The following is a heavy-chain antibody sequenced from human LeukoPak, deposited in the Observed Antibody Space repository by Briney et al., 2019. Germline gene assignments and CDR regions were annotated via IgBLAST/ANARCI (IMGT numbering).Heavy chain of an antibody. V-gene: IGHV3-23*01. J-gene: IGHJ4*02. Sequence: GSLRLSCAASEFVFGDFYMSWVRQAPGKGLEWVSAISGSGGSTYYADSVKGRFTISRDNSKNTLYLQMNSLRAEDTAVYYCAKDSGSGSYYYWGQGTLVTVSS. D-gene: IGHD3-10*01. CDR1: EFVFGDFY. CDR3: AKDSGSGSYYY. CDR2: ISGSGGST.